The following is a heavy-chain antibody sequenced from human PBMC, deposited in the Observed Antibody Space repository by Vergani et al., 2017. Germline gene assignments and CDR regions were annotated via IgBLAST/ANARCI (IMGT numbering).Heavy chain of an antibody. J-gene: IGHJ4*02. CDR2: ISWNSGSI. D-gene: IGHD1-26*01. CDR3: VKDNTDGGSFGHFDN. V-gene: IGHV3-9*01. Sequence: DVQMVESGGGLVQPGRSLRLSCAASGFTFDDCAMHWVRQAPGKGLEWVSSISWNSGSIGYADSVKGRFTISRDNAKNSLYLQMNSLRAEDTALYYCVKDNTDGGSFGHFDNGGQGTLVTVSS. CDR1: GFTFDDCA.